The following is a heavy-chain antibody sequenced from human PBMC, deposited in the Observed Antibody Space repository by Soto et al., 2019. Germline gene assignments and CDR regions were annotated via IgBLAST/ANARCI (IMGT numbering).Heavy chain of an antibody. CDR2: FDPEDGET. CDR1: GYTLTELS. V-gene: IGHV1-24*01. J-gene: IGHJ4*02. Sequence: ASVKVSCKVSGYTLTELSMHWVRQAPGKGLEWMGGFDPEDGETIYAQKFQGRVTMTEDTSTDTAYMELSSLSSEDTAVYYCATTRRGVVPAAMVFGLDYWGQGTLVTVSS. D-gene: IGHD2-2*01. CDR3: ATTRRGVVPAAMVFGLDY.